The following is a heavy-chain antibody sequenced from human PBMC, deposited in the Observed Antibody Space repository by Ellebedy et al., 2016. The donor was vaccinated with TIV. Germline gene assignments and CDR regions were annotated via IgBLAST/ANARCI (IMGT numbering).Heavy chain of an antibody. CDR1: GFRVSDHY. Sequence: GESLKISCEGSGFRVSDHYMDWVRQAPGKGLEWIGFIRSETYTGTTAYAASVKGRFTISRDDSNNKLFLQMNNLKTKDTAVYYCARANFDPTGGVRPPDVWGQGTSVTVSS. J-gene: IGHJ3*01. D-gene: IGHD7-27*01. V-gene: IGHV3-72*01. CDR3: ARANFDPTGGVRPPDV. CDR2: IRSETYTGTT.